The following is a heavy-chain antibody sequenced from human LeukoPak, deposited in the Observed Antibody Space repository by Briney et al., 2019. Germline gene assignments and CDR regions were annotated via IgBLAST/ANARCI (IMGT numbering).Heavy chain of an antibody. CDR2: INPGGSSI. Sequence: SGGSLRLSCAASGSTFSSYWMHWVRQVPGKGLVWVARINPGGSSITYADSVKGRFTISRDNAKNTLYLQMDSLRAEDTGVYYCARSNQADDYWGQGTLDTVSS. J-gene: IGHJ4*02. V-gene: IGHV3-74*01. D-gene: IGHD1-14*01. CDR3: ARSNQADDY. CDR1: GSTFSSYW.